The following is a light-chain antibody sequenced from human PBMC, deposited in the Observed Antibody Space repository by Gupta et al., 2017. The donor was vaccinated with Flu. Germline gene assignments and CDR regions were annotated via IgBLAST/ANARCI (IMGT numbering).Light chain of an antibody. J-gene: IGLJ2*01. CDR2: SIN. CDR3: LVYYGAAVV. V-gene: IGLV7-43*01. Sequence: QTVVTQEPSLTVSPGGTVTLTCASSTGAVTSDYYPSWFQQKPGQPPRALIYSINNKYSWTPARFSGSLLGGKAALTLSGVQPEDEADYYCLVYYGAAVVFGGGTKLTVL. CDR1: TGAVTSDYY.